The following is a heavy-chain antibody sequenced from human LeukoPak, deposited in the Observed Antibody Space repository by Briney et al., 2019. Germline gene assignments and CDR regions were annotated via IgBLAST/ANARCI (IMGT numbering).Heavy chain of an antibody. CDR1: GGSISSYY. Sequence: PSETLSLTCTVSGGSISSYYWSWIRQPPGKGLEWIGEINHSGSTNYIPSLESRVTLSVDTSKNQFSLKLSSVTAADTAVYYCARDGSGYSSSSPPKDVWGKGTTVTVSS. CDR2: INHSGST. CDR3: ARDGSGYSSSSPPKDV. V-gene: IGHV4-34*01. D-gene: IGHD6-6*01. J-gene: IGHJ6*04.